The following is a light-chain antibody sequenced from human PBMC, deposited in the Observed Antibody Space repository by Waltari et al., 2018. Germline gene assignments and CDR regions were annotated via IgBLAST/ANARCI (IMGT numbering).Light chain of an antibody. CDR2: AAF. Sequence: DIQLTQSPSFLSASRGDRLTITCRASQGIDSYLAWYRQKPGKAPKLLIYAAFTLESGVPSRFSGSGSGTEFTLTINSLQPEDSATYYCQQLNSYPLTFGGGTKVEIK. J-gene: IGKJ4*01. CDR1: QGIDSY. V-gene: IGKV1-9*01. CDR3: QQLNSYPLT.